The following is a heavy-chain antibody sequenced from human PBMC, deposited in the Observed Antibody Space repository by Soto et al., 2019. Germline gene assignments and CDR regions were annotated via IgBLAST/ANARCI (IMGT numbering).Heavy chain of an antibody. J-gene: IGHJ4*02. CDR3: ATLAGSGSYRDLYFDN. V-gene: IGHV5-51*01. Sequence: GESLKISCKGSGYNFASHWIGWVRQMPGKGLEWMGIIFPGDSYTTYSPSFQGQVTVSADQSISTVYLQWNSLKASDSAMYYCATLAGSGSYRDLYFDNWGQGTPVTVSS. CDR2: IFPGDSYT. D-gene: IGHD1-26*01. CDR1: GYNFASHW.